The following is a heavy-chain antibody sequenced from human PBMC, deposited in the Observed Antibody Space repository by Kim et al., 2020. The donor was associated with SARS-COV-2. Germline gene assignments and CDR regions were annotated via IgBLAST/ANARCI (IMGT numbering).Heavy chain of an antibody. CDR1: GFTFSSYS. V-gene: IGHV3-48*04. CDR3: ARDITMKRGGSGSSDFDY. Sequence: GGSLRLSCAASGFTFSSYSMNWVRQAPGKGLEWVSYISSSSSTIYYADSVKGRFTISRDNAKNSLYLQMNSLRAEDTAVYYCARDITMKRGGSGSSDFDYWGQGTLVTVSS. D-gene: IGHD3-22*01. CDR2: ISSSSSTI. J-gene: IGHJ4*02.